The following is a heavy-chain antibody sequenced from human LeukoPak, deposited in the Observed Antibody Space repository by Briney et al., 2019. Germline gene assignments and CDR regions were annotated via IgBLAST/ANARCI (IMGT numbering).Heavy chain of an antibody. CDR3: ARVRGSTNWFDP. V-gene: IGHV1-8*02. Sequence: ASVKVSCKASGYTFTNYDINWVRQAAGQGLEWMGWMNPNSGSAAYAQKFQGRVTMTRDTSTSTVYMELSSLRSEDTAVYYCARVRGSTNWFDPWGQGTLVTVSS. CDR2: MNPNSGSA. CDR1: GYTFTNYD. J-gene: IGHJ5*02. D-gene: IGHD6-13*01.